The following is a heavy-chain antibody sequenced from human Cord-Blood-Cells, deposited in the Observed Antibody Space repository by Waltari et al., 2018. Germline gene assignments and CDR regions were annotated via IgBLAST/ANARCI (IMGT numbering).Heavy chain of an antibody. V-gene: IGHV1-18*04. J-gene: IGHJ3*02. Sequence: QVQLVQSGAEVKKPGASVKVSCKASGYTFTSYGISWVRQAPGQGLEWMGWISAYNGNTNYAQKLHGRVTMTTEPSTSTAYMELRSLRSDDTAVYYCARDLVPYYDFWSGYYAFDIWGQGTMVTVSS. D-gene: IGHD3-3*01. CDR3: ARDLVPYYDFWSGYYAFDI. CDR1: GYTFTSYG. CDR2: ISAYNGNT.